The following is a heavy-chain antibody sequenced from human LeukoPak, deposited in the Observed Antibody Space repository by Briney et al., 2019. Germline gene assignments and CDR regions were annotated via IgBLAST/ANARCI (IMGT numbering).Heavy chain of an antibody. D-gene: IGHD2-21*01. CDR2: VFYNGGT. J-gene: IGHJ3*01. V-gene: IGHV4-59*01. Sequence: SETLSLTCTVSGGSISNYYWSWIRQSPGKGLEWIGYVFYNGGTNYNPSLKSRATISVDTSKNQFSLKLSSVTAADTALYYCAGGFYIAKNAGVFDLWGQGTMVTVSS. CDR3: AGGFYIAKNAGVFDL. CDR1: GGSISNYY.